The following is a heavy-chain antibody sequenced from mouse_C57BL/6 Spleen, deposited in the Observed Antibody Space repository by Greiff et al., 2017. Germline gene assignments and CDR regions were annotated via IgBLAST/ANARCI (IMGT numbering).Heavy chain of an antibody. CDR3: ARGVVITTVRGFAY. D-gene: IGHD1-1*01. CDR1: GFTFSSYA. J-gene: IGHJ3*01. V-gene: IGHV5-4*01. CDR2: ISDGGSYT. Sequence: EVQLVESGGGLVKPGGSLKLSCAASGFTFSSYAMSWVRQTPEKRLEWVATISDGGSYTYYPDNVKGRFTISRDNAKNNLYLQMSHLKSEDTAMYYCARGVVITTVRGFAYWGQGTLVTVSA.